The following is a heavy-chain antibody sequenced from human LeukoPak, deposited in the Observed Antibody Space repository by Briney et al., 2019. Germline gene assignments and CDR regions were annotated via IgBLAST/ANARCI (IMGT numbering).Heavy chain of an antibody. D-gene: IGHD2-15*01. J-gene: IGHJ5*02. V-gene: IGHV1-69*04. CDR3: ARDGGSSGINWFDP. Sequence: ASVKVSCKASGGTFSSYAISWVRQAPGQGLEWMGRIIPILGIANYAQKFQGRVTITADKSTSTAYMELSSLRSEDTAVYYCARDGGSSGINWFDPWGQGTLVTVSP. CDR1: GGTFSSYA. CDR2: IIPILGIA.